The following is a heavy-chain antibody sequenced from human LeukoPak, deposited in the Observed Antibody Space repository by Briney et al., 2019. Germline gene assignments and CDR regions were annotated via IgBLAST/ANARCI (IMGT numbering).Heavy chain of an antibody. V-gene: IGHV3-30*12. D-gene: IGHD3-16*01. CDR2: IHFDGTKQ. Sequence: GGSLRLSCVPASGFTFSSHGMHWVRQAPGKGLEWVAGIHFDGTKQYYRDSAKGRFTVSRDDSKNTLYLQMNSLRDEDTAVYYCARDDAYLRLGAWGQGTLVTVSS. J-gene: IGHJ5*02. CDR1: GFTFSSHG. CDR3: ARDDAYLRLGA.